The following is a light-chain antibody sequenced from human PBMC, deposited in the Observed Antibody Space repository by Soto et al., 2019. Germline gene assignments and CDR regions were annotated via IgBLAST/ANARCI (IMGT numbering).Light chain of an antibody. CDR2: DAS. CDR1: QNINNW. CDR3: QQLETYSRT. V-gene: IGKV1-5*01. Sequence: DIQMTQSPSTLSASVGDRVTITCRASQNINNWLAWYQQKPGKAPKLLIFDASSLQSGVPSRFIGSRSGTEFTLTISSLQPDDSATYYCQQLETYSRTFGQWTKVEVK. J-gene: IGKJ1*01.